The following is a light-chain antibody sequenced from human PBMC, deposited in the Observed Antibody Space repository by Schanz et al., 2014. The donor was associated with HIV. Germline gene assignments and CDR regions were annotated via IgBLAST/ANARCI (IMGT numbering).Light chain of an antibody. J-gene: IGLJ2*01. V-gene: IGLV2-8*01. CDR1: SSDVGTYNY. Sequence: QSALTQPPSASGSPGQSVTISCTGTSSDVGTYNYVSWYQQHPGKAPRLVIFAVSERPSGVPDRFSGSKSGNTASLTISGLQAEDEADYYCSSYAGSNNLVFGGGTKLTVL. CDR2: AVS. CDR3: SSYAGSNNLV.